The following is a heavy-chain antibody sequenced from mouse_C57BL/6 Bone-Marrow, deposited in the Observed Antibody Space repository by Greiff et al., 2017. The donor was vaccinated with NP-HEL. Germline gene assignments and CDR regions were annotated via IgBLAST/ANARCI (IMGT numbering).Heavy chain of an antibody. CDR3: ARDSDFYAMDY. CDR1: GYSITSGYD. Sequence: DVKLVESGPGMVKPSQSLSLTCTVTGYSITSGYDWHWIRHFPGNKLEWMGYISYSGSTNYNPSLKSRISITHDTSKNHFFLKLNSVTTEDTATYYCARDSDFYAMDYWGQGTSVTVSS. J-gene: IGHJ4*01. V-gene: IGHV3-1*01. CDR2: ISYSGST.